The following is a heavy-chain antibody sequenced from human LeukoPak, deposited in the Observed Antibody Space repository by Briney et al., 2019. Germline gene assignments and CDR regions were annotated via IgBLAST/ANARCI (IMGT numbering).Heavy chain of an antibody. CDR2: IYYSGST. Sequence: SETLSLTCTVSGGSITGHYWSWIRQPPGKGLEWIGYIYYSGSTSYNPSLRSRVTISVDTSNNQFSLQLRSVTAADTAVYYCAKSPYYYYMDVWGKGTTVTVSS. CDR3: AKSPYYYYMDV. J-gene: IGHJ6*03. CDR1: GGSITGHY. V-gene: IGHV4-59*11.